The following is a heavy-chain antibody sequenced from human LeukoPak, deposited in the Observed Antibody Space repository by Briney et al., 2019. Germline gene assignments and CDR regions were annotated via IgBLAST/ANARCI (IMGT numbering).Heavy chain of an antibody. J-gene: IGHJ4*02. D-gene: IGHD3-10*01. Sequence: SETLSLTCTVSGDSISPFYWSWIRQPPGKGLEWIGNIYYSGSTYYNPSLKSRVTISVDTSKNQFSLKLSSVTAADTAVYYCARTRSGFGELRGDFDYWGQGTLVTVSS. CDR1: GDSISPFY. CDR3: ARTRSGFGELRGDFDY. V-gene: IGHV4-59*04. CDR2: IYYSGST.